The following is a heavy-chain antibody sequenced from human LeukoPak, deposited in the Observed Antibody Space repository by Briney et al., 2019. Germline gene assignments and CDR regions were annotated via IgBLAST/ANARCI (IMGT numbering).Heavy chain of an antibody. CDR1: GGSISIDNYY. CDR3: ARHGPPRAGWGRKYYYMDV. J-gene: IGHJ6*03. D-gene: IGHD3-16*01. V-gene: IGHV4-39*01. Sequence: PSETLSLTCTVSGGSISIDNYYWAWIRQPPGTGLEWIGSIYYSGSTYYIPSLKSRVTISVDTSKNQFSLKLSSVTAADTAVYYCARHGPPRAGWGRKYYYMDVWGKGTTVTISS. CDR2: IYYSGST.